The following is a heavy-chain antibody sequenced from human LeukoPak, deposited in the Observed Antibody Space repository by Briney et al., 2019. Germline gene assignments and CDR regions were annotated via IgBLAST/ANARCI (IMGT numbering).Heavy chain of an antibody. Sequence: GGSLRLSCAASGFTFSSYEMNWVRQAPGKGLEWVSYISSSGSTIYYADSVKGRFTISRDNAKNTLYLQMDSLRPEDTAVYYCARDYRRITMIVVAKRGGYFDLWGRGTLVTVSS. CDR1: GFTFSSYE. J-gene: IGHJ2*01. CDR3: ARDYRRITMIVVAKRGGYFDL. CDR2: ISSSGSTI. V-gene: IGHV3-48*03. D-gene: IGHD3-22*01.